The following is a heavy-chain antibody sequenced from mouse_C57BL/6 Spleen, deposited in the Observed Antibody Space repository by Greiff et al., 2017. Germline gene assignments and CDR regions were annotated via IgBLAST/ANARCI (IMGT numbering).Heavy chain of an antibody. Sequence: QVQLQQSGAELVKPGASVKISCKASGYAFSSYWMNWVKQRPGKGLEWIGQIYPGDGDTNYNGKFKGKATLTADKSSSTAYMQLSSLTSEDSAVYCCFSRQNDSSGYPFDYWGQGTTLTVSS. CDR1: GYAFSSYW. V-gene: IGHV1-80*01. J-gene: IGHJ2*01. D-gene: IGHD3-2*02. CDR3: FSRQNDSSGYPFDY. CDR2: IYPGDGDT.